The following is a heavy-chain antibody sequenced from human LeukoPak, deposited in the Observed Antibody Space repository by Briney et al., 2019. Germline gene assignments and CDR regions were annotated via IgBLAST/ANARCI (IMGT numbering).Heavy chain of an antibody. Sequence: ASVKVSCKASGYTFTGYYMHWVRQSPGQGLEWMGWINPNSGGTNYAQKFQGRVTMTRDTSISTAYMELSRLRSDDTAVYYCARDIEVRGRYYYYGMDVWGQGTTVTVSS. D-gene: IGHD3-10*01. V-gene: IGHV1-2*02. CDR3: ARDIEVRGRYYYYGMDV. CDR1: GYTFTGYY. CDR2: INPNSGGT. J-gene: IGHJ6*02.